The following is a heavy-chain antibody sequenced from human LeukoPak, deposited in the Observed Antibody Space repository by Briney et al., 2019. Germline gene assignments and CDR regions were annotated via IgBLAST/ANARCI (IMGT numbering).Heavy chain of an antibody. Sequence: GGSLRLSCAASGFTFSSYAMHWVRQAPGKGLEYVSAISSNGGSTYYANSVKGRFTISRDNSKNTLYLQMGSLRAEDMAVYYCARVKQVAKNYFNNGGKEPLAPVS. D-gene: IGHD5-12*01. CDR3: ARVKQVAKNYFNN. CDR1: GFTFSSYA. V-gene: IGHV3-64*01. CDR2: ISSNGGST. J-gene: IGHJ4*02.